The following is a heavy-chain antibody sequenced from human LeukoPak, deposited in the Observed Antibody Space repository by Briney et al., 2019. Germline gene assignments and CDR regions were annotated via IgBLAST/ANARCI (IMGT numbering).Heavy chain of an antibody. Sequence: GRSLRLSCAASGFTFDDYAMHWVRQAPGKGLEWVSGISWNSGSIGYADSVKGRFTISRDNAKSSLYLQMNGLRAEDMALYYCAKDRYYDFWSGEFDYWGQGTLVTVSS. CDR2: ISWNSGSI. CDR3: AKDRYYDFWSGEFDY. CDR1: GFTFDDYA. J-gene: IGHJ4*02. V-gene: IGHV3-9*03. D-gene: IGHD3-3*01.